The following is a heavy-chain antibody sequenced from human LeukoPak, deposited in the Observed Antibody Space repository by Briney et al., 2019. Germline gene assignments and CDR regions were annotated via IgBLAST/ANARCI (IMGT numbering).Heavy chain of an antibody. V-gene: IGHV1-2*02. CDR3: ARVRLGRDVYFDY. Sequence: ASVKVSCKASGYTFTGYYMHWVRQAPGQGLEWMGWINPNSGGTNYAQKFQGRVTMTRDTSISTAYMELSRLRSDDTAVYYCARVRLGRDVYFDYWGQGTLVTVSS. J-gene: IGHJ4*01. CDR2: INPNSGGT. D-gene: IGHD3/OR15-3a*01. CDR1: GYTFTGYY.